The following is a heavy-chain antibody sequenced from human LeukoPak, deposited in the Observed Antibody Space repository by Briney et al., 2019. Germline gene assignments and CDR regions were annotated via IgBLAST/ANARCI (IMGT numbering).Heavy chain of an antibody. CDR3: ARVRLADERAWAY. J-gene: IGHJ4*02. D-gene: IGHD3-3*02. CDR1: GYAFSDFY. CDR2: ITPKSGDT. Sequence: ASVKVSCKASGYAFSDFYIHWVRQAPGQGLEYVGWITPKSGDTYSPQRFQGRVTMTRDASISTAYMELSSLRSDDTAVYFCARVRLADERAWAYWGQGTLVTVSS. V-gene: IGHV1-2*02.